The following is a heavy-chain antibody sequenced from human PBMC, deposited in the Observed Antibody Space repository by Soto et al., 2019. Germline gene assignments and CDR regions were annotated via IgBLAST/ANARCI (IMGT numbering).Heavy chain of an antibody. Sequence: QVQRVQSGAEVKKPGASVKVSCKTSGYTFTNYPMHWVRQAPGQRLEWMGWINPGKRNTKYSQKFQGRVTITRDTSAITAYIELSRLRSEDTAVYYCARAVGAFDNWGQGTMVTVSS. J-gene: IGHJ3*02. CDR2: INPGKRNT. CDR3: ARAVGAFDN. CDR1: GYTFTNYP. V-gene: IGHV1-3*01. D-gene: IGHD3-10*01.